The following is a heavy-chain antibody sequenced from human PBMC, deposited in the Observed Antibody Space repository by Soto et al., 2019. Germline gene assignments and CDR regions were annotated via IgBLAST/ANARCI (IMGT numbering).Heavy chain of an antibody. Sequence: PSETLSLTCAVFSASLGDHYWAWIRQSPDKGLEWIGEVHPSGSTNYNPSLKSRVTISVDTSKNQFSLKLSSVTAADTAVYYCARGRKQNFIAAPRGYYYGMDVWGQGTTVTVSS. J-gene: IGHJ6*02. V-gene: IGHV4-34*01. CDR1: SASLGDHY. CDR3: ARGRKQNFIAAPRGYYYGMDV. CDR2: VHPSGST. D-gene: IGHD6-13*01.